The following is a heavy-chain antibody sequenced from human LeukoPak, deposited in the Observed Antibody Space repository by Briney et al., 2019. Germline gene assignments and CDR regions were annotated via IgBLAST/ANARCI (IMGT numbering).Heavy chain of an antibody. D-gene: IGHD2-15*01. CDR1: GYTFTGYY. CDR2: INPNSGGT. J-gene: IGHJ4*02. Sequence: ASVKVSCKASGYTFTGYYMHWVRQAPGQGLEWMGWINPNSGGTNYAQKFQGRVTMTRDTSKNQFSLKLSSVTAADTAVYYCARGYCSGGSCYLDYWGQGTLVTVSS. V-gene: IGHV1-2*02. CDR3: ARGYCSGGSCYLDY.